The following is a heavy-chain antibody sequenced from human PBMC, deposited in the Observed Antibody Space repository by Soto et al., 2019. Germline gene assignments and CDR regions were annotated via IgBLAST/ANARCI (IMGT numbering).Heavy chain of an antibody. Sequence: PGGSLRLSCSCSGFRFSTYTMNLVRQARGKGLEWVSGIYGNGAGTFYGESMKGRVTISRDNSKNMVFLQMNSLTPEDTGVYYCAKDRVPDSRWNFDYWGQGILVTVSS. V-gene: IGHV3-23*01. CDR3: AKDRVPDSRWNFDY. CDR2: IYGNGAGT. J-gene: IGHJ4*02. CDR1: GFRFSTYT. D-gene: IGHD2-2*01.